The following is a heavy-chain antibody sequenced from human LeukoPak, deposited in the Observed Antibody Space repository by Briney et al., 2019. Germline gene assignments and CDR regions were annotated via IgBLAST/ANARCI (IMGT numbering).Heavy chain of an antibody. CDR2: IYYSGST. D-gene: IGHD6-13*01. CDR1: GGSISSSSYY. Sequence: PSETLSLTCTVSGGSISSSSYYWGWIRQPPGKGLEWIGSIYYSGSTYYNPSLKSRVTISVDTSKNQFSLKLTSVTAADTAVYFCARDSGIAAAGYYFDQWGQGTLVTVSS. J-gene: IGHJ4*02. V-gene: IGHV4-39*07. CDR3: ARDSGIAAAGYYFDQ.